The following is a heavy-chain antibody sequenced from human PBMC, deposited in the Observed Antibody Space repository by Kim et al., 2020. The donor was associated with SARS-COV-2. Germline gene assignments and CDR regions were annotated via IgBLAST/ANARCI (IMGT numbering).Heavy chain of an antibody. D-gene: IGHD1-26*01. J-gene: IGHJ5*02. CDR2: NSGGR. Sequence: NSGGRGYEDSGKGRFTISRDNDKNSLYLQMNSLRAEDTALYYCAKDSGDPWGQGTLVTVSS. CDR3: AKDSGDP. V-gene: IGHV3-9*01.